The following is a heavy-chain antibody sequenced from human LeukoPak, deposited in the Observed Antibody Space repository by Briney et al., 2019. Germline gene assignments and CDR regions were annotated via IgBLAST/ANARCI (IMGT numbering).Heavy chain of an antibody. J-gene: IGHJ3*02. CDR2: IFYSGST. D-gene: IGHD3-22*01. Sequence: PSETLSLTCTVSGGSISSSSYYWAWIRQPPGKGLEWIGSIFYSGSTFYNPSLKSRFTMSVDTSKNQFSLRLSSVTAADTAVYYCAREVQHYAGSVYDHDAFDIWGQGTMVTVSS. V-gene: IGHV4-39*02. CDR3: AREVQHYAGSVYDHDAFDI. CDR1: GGSISSSSYY.